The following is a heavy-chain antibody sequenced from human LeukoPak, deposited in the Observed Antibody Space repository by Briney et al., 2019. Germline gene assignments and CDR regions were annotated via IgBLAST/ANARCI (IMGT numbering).Heavy chain of an antibody. D-gene: IGHD3-10*01. CDR3: ARDRGGLLWFGELIDY. J-gene: IGHJ4*02. Sequence: SETLSLTCTVSGGSISSSSYYWGWIRQPPGKGLEWIGSIYYSGSTYYNPSLKSRVTISVDTSKNQFSLKLSSVAAADTAVYYCARDRGGLLWFGELIDYWGQGTLVTVSS. V-gene: IGHV4-39*07. CDR1: GGSISSSSYY. CDR2: IYYSGST.